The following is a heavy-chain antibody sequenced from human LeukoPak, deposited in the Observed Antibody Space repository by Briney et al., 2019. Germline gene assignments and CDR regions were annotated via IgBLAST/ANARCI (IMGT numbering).Heavy chain of an antibody. Sequence: PGASVKVSCKASGYTFTSYYMHWVRQAPGQGLEWMGWISAYNGNTNYAQKLQGRVTMTTDTSTSTAYMELRSLRSDDTAVYYCARGLSEDLRYFEAWFDPWGQGTLVTVSS. CDR3: ARGLSEDLRYFEAWFDP. J-gene: IGHJ5*02. CDR1: GYTFTSYY. D-gene: IGHD3-9*01. V-gene: IGHV1-18*04. CDR2: ISAYNGNT.